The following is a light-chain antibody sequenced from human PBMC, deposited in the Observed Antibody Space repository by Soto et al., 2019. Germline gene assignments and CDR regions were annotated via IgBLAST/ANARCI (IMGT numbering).Light chain of an antibody. CDR3: QQRSDWLT. J-gene: IGKJ5*01. V-gene: IGKV3D-20*02. Sequence: EIVLTQSPGTLSLSPGERVTLSCRASQSLSSSYLAWYQQKPGQAPRLLIYGASSRATGIPDRFSGSGSGTDFTLTISSLEPEDFAVYYCQQRSDWLTFGQGTRLEIK. CDR2: GAS. CDR1: QSLSSSY.